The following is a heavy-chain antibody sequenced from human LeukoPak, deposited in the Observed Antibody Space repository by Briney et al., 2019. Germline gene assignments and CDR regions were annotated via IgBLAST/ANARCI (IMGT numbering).Heavy chain of an antibody. J-gene: IGHJ2*01. Sequence: PGGSLRLSCAASGFTFSSYAMSWVRQAPGKGLEWVSAISGSGGSTYYADSVKGRFTISRDNSKKTAHLQMNSLRAEDAAVYYCAKDNEGQVPFGRFNWYFDSWGRGTLVTVSS. D-gene: IGHD3-10*01. CDR1: GFTFSSYA. CDR2: ISGSGGST. V-gene: IGHV3-23*01. CDR3: AKDNEGQVPFGRFNWYFDS.